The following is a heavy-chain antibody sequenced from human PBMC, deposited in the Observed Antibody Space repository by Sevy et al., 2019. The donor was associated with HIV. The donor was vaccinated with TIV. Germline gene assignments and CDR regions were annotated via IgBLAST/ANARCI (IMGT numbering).Heavy chain of an antibody. CDR2: IYYSGST. CDR3: ASTGGVVVPAAHLDYYYGMDV. D-gene: IGHD2-2*01. V-gene: IGHV4-59*01. J-gene: IGHJ6*02. CDR1: GGSISSYY. Sequence: SETLSLTCTVSGGSISSYYWSWIRQPPGKGLEWIGYIYYSGSTNYNPSLKSRVTISVDTSKNQFSLKLTSGTAADTAVYYCASTGGVVVPAAHLDYYYGMDVWGQGTTVTVSS.